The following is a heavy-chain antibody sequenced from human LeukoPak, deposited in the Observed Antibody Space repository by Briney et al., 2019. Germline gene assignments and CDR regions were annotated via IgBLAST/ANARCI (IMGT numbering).Heavy chain of an antibody. CDR1: GFTFSSYS. CDR3: ARTSYYYDSSGHIDAFDI. CDR2: ISSSSSYI. J-gene: IGHJ3*02. V-gene: IGHV3-21*01. D-gene: IGHD3-22*01. Sequence: NPGGYLRLSCAASGFTFSSYSMNWVRQAPGKGLEWVSSISSSSSYIYYAASVKGRFTTSRDTAKNSLYLQMNSLRAEDTAVYYCARTSYYYDSSGHIDAFDIWGQGTMVTVSS.